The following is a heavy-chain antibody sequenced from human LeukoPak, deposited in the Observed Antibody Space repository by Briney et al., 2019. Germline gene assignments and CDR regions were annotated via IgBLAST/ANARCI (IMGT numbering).Heavy chain of an antibody. CDR2: IYTSGST. J-gene: IGHJ2*01. V-gene: IGHV4-4*07. CDR3: ARAYYDTSGYPGWYFDL. D-gene: IGHD3-22*01. CDR1: GGSISSYY. Sequence: SETLSLTCTVSGGSISSYYWSCIRQPAGKGLQWIGRIYTSGSTNYNPSLKSRVTMSVDTSKNQFSLKLTSVTAADTAVYYCARAYYDTSGYPGWYFDLWGRGTLVTVSS.